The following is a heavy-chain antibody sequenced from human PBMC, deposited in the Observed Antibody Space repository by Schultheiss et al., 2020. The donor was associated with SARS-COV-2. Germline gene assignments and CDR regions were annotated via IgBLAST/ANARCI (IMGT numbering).Heavy chain of an antibody. D-gene: IGHD3-22*01. CDR1: GFTFSSSE. V-gene: IGHV3-48*03. Sequence: GGSLRLSCAVSGFTFSSSEFNWVRQAPGKGLEWVSIIRTSDATIYYADSVKGRFTISRDNAKNSLYLQMDNLRDDDTAVYYCARGYDISGHDFDHWGQGTLVTVSS. CDR3: ARGYDISGHDFDH. J-gene: IGHJ4*02. CDR2: IRTSDATI.